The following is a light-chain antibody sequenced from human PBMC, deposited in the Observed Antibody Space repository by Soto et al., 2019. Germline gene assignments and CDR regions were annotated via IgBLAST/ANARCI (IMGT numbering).Light chain of an antibody. Sequence: DIQMTQSPSSLSASVVDRVTINFRASQSITIYLNWYQQKPGEAPNLLIFGASTLQSGVPSRFSGSGSGTDFTLTVSRLEPEDFAVFYCQQYAHSPLTFGGGTKVDIK. CDR3: QQYAHSPLT. J-gene: IGKJ4*01. V-gene: IGKV1-39*01. CDR2: GAS. CDR1: QSITIY.